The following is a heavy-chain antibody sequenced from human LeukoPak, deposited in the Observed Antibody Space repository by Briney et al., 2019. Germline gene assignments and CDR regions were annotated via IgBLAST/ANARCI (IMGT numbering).Heavy chain of an antibody. J-gene: IGHJ6*02. V-gene: IGHV1-69*13. D-gene: IGHD5-18*01. CDR1: GGTFSSYA. CDR3: ARDRNRIQLWFRYYYYGMDV. Sequence: ASVKVSCKASGGTFSSYAISWVRQAPGQGLEWMGGIIPIFGTANYAQKFQGRVTITADESTSTAYMELSSLRSEDTAVYYCARDRNRIQLWFRYYYYGMDVWGQGTTVTVSS. CDR2: IIPIFGTA.